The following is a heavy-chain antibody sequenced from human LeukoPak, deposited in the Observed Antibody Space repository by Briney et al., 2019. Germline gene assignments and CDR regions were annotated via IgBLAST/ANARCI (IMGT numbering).Heavy chain of an antibody. D-gene: IGHD1-7*01. V-gene: IGHV3-7*05. Sequence: GGSLRLSCAASGFTFSSFWMSWVRQAPGKGLEWVADIKQDGSEKDHVDSVKGRFTIARDNAKNSLYLQMNSLGAEDTAVYYCARGSKWNYVLHFDFWGQGTVVTVSS. CDR3: ARGSKWNYVLHFDF. CDR1: GFTFSSFW. CDR2: IKQDGSEK. J-gene: IGHJ4*02.